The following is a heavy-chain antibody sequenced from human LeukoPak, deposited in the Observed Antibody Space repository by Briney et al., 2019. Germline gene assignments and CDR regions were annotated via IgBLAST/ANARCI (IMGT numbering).Heavy chain of an antibody. V-gene: IGHV4-34*01. J-gene: IGHJ4*02. CDR1: GGSFSGYY. D-gene: IGHD5-24*01. CDR3: AGGRGYNSFDY. CDR2: INHSGST. Sequence: PSETLSLTCAVYGGSFSGYYWSWIRQPPGKGLEWIGEINHSGSTNYNPSLKSRVTISVDTSKNQFSLNLNSVTAADTAVYYCAGGRGYNSFDYWGQGTLVIVSS.